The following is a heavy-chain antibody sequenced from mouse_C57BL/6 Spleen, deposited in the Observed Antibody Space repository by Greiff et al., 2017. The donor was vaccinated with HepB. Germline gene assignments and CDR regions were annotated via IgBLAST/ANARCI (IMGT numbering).Heavy chain of an antibody. V-gene: IGHV1-22*01. J-gene: IGHJ1*03. CDR3: ARPTSVYYGNYGDWYFDV. Sequence: EVQLQQSGPELVKPGASVKMSCKASGYTFTDYNMHWVKQSHGKSLEWIGYINPNNGGTSYNQKFKGKATLTVNKSSSTAYMELRSLTSEESAVYYCARPTSVYYGNYGDWYFDVWGTGTTVTVSS. CDR2: INPNNGGT. CDR1: GYTFTDYN. D-gene: IGHD2-1*01.